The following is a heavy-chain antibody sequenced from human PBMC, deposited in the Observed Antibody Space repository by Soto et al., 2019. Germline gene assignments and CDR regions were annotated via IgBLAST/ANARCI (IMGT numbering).Heavy chain of an antibody. CDR3: ARQALDLSQGPPDDY. V-gene: IGHV1-69*12. J-gene: IGHJ4*02. CDR2: IIPIFGTA. Sequence: QVQLVQSGAEVKKPGSSVKVSCKSSGGTFSSYAISWVRQAPGQGLEWMGGIIPIFGTANYAQKFQGRVTITADESTSTAYMELSSLRSEETDAYYCARQALDLSQGPPDDYWGQGTLVTVSS. CDR1: GGTFSSYA. D-gene: IGHD3-3*01.